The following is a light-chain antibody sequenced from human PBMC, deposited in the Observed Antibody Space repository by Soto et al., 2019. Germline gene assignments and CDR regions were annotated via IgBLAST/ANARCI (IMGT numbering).Light chain of an antibody. J-gene: IGLJ3*02. CDR1: SSDVGSYNF. Sequence: QPVLTQPASVSGSPGQSISISCTGTSSDVGSYNFVSWYQQHPGKAPKLMIYEVSKRPSGVSNRFSGSKSGNTASLTISGLQPEDEADYYCCSYAGNSGVFGGGTKVTVL. CDR3: CSYAGNSGV. V-gene: IGLV2-23*02. CDR2: EVS.